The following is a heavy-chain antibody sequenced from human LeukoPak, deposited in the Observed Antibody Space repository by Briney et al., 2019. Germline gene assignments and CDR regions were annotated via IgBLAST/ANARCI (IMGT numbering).Heavy chain of an antibody. J-gene: IGHJ6*03. V-gene: IGHV3-66*01. D-gene: IGHD5-12*01. CDR1: GFTVSSNY. CDR2: IYSVGST. Sequence: GGSLRLSCAASGFTVSSNYMSWVGQAPGKGLDGVSVIYSVGSTYYADSVKGRFTISRDNSKNTLYLQMNSLRAEDTAVYYCAKDSVKVTTIRRVPHYMDVWGKGTTVTISS. CDR3: AKDSVKVTTIRRVPHYMDV.